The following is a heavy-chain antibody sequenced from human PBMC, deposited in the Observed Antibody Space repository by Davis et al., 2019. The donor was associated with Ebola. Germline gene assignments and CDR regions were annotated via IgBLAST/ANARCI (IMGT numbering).Heavy chain of an antibody. CDR3: ARVVYSSSLRFDY. Sequence: GESLKISCAASGFTFRSYAMSWVRQAPGQGLEWVSSISSSSSYIYYADSVKGRFTISRDNAKNSLYLQMNSLRAEDTAVYYCARVVYSSSLRFDYWGQGTLVTVSS. CDR2: ISSSSSYI. CDR1: GFTFRSYA. V-gene: IGHV3-21*01. J-gene: IGHJ4*02. D-gene: IGHD6-13*01.